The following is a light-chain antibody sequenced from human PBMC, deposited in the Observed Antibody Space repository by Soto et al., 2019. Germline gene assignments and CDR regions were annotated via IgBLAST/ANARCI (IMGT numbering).Light chain of an antibody. CDR1: QSVVTSY. V-gene: IGKV3D-20*02. J-gene: IGKJ2*01. CDR3: QQRSDWQYT. Sequence: EIVLTQSPGPLSLSPGERATLSCMSSQSVVTSYLAWYQQKYGQSPRLLIYGALYRAPGIPDRFSGSGSGTDCTLSISSLQPEDVAVYYCQQRSDWQYTFGQGTKVDI. CDR2: GAL.